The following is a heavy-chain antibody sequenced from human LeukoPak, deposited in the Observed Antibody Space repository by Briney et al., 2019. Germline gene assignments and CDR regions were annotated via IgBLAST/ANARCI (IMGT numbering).Heavy chain of an antibody. CDR3: AVYCGGDCYSGVNNWFDP. V-gene: IGHV4-4*02. J-gene: IGHJ5*02. CDR1: GGSISSSNW. D-gene: IGHD2-21*02. CDR2: IYHSGST. Sequence: PSETLSLTCAVTGGSISSSNWWSWVRQPPGKGLEWIEEIYHSGSTNYNPSLKSRVTISVDKSKSQFSLKLSSVTAADTAVYYCAVYCGGDCYSGVNNWFDPWGQGTLVTVSS.